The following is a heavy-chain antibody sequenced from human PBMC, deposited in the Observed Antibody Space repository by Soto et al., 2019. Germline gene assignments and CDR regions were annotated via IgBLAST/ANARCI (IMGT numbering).Heavy chain of an antibody. D-gene: IGHD2-2*01. CDR1: SGSISSSNW. CDR2: IYHSGST. V-gene: IGHV4-4*02. CDR3: ARAGIGYCSSTSCFSNWFDP. J-gene: IGHJ5*02. Sequence: QVQLQESGPGLVKPSGTLSLTCAVSSGSISSSNWWSWVRQPPGKGLEWIGEIYHSGSTNYNPSLKSRVTISVDKSKNQFSLKLSSVTAADTAVYYCARAGIGYCSSTSCFSNWFDPWGQGTLVTVSS.